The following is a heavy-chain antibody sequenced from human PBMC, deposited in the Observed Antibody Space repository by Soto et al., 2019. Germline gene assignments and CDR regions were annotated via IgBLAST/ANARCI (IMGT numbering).Heavy chain of an antibody. CDR1: GGSISSGGYY. CDR3: ARALNKNSNNDFYDY. CDR2: IYYSGST. Sequence: PSETLSLTCTVSGGSISSGGYYWSWIRQHPGKGLEWIGYIYYSGSTYYNPPLKSRVTISVDTSKNQFSLKLSSVTAADTAVYYCARALNKNSNNDFYDYWGQGTLVTVSS. D-gene: IGHD6-13*01. J-gene: IGHJ4*02. V-gene: IGHV4-31*03.